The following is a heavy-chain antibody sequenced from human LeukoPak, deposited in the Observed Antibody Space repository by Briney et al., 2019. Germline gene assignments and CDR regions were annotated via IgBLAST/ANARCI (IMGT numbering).Heavy chain of an antibody. Sequence: GSLRLSCAASGFTFSSYSMNWVRQAPGKGLEWVSSISSSSSYIYYADSVKGRFTISRDNAKNSLYLQMNSLRAEDTAVYYCARVAGALYYFDYWGQGTLVTVSS. CDR1: GFTFSSYS. CDR3: ARVAGALYYFDY. J-gene: IGHJ4*02. CDR2: ISSSSSYI. D-gene: IGHD7-27*01. V-gene: IGHV3-21*01.